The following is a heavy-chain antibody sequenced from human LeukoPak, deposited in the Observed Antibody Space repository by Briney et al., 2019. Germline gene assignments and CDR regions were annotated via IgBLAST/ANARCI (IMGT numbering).Heavy chain of an antibody. CDR2: IHHSGTT. CDR3: ARSPANSWSNFDY. CDR1: GESLSNYY. D-gene: IGHD6-13*01. J-gene: IGHJ4*02. V-gene: IGHV4-34*01. Sequence: SETLSLTCAVYGESLSNYYWSWIRQPPGKGLERIGEIHHSGTTNYKWSLESRVTISVDTSKNQFSLKLISVTAADTAVYYCARSPANSWSNFDYWGQGTLVTVSS.